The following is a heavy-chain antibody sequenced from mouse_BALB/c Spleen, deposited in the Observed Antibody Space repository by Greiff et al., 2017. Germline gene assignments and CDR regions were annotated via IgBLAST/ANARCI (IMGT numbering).Heavy chain of an antibody. Sequence: EVQGVESGGGLVKPGGSLKLSCAASGFTFSDYYMYWVRQTPEKRLEWVATISDGGSYTYYPDSVKGRFTISRDNAKNNLYLQMSSLKSEDTAMYYCASYAMDYWGQGTSVTVSS. V-gene: IGHV5-4*02. CDR3: ASYAMDY. CDR2: ISDGGSYT. J-gene: IGHJ4*01. CDR1: GFTFSDYY.